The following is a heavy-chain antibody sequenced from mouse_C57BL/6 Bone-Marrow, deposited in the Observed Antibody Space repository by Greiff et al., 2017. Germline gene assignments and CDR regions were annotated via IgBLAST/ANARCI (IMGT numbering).Heavy chain of an antibody. CDR1: GFNIKDDY. CDR3: TTGGGSRD. V-gene: IGHV14-4*01. J-gene: IGHJ2*01. D-gene: IGHD1-1*02. Sequence: VQLKESGAELVRPGASVKLSCTASGFNIKDDYMHWVKQRPEQGLEWIGWIDPENGDPEYASKFQGKATITADTSSNTAYLQLSSLTSEDTAVYYCTTGGGSRDWGQGTTLTVSS. CDR2: IDPENGDP.